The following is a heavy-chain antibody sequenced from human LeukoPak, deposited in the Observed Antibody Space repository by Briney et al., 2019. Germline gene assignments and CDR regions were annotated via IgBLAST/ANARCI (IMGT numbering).Heavy chain of an antibody. J-gene: IGHJ3*02. Sequence: PGGSLRLSCAASGFTVSSNYMSWVRQAPGKGLEWVSVIYSGGSTYYADSVKGRFTISRDNSKNTLYLQMNSLRAEDTAVYYCARDRDYSSSWYSVYDAFDIWGQGTMVTVSS. CDR2: IYSGGST. CDR3: ARDRDYSSSWYSVYDAFDI. CDR1: GFTVSSNY. D-gene: IGHD6-13*01. V-gene: IGHV3-53*01.